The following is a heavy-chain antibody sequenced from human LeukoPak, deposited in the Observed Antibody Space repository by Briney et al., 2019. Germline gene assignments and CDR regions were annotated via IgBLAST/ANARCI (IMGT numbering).Heavy chain of an antibody. J-gene: IGHJ4*02. CDR2: IDPSSSGT. V-gene: IGHV1-2*04. CDR1: GYTFIGYH. CDR3: ARALSVSMVRGIIIPYNFDH. Sequence: ASVKVSCKASGYTFIGYHIQWVRQAPGQGLEWMGWIDPSSSGTNYAQKFQDWVTMTRDMSINTAYMELTRLRSNDTAVYYCARALSVSMVRGIIIPYNFDHWGQGTLVTVSS. D-gene: IGHD3-10*01.